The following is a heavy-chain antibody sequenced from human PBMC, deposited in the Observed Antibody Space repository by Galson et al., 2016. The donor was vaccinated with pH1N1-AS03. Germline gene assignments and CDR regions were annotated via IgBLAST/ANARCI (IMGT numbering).Heavy chain of an antibody. CDR1: GFTFSSYS. CDR3: ARDRPNYNVYLDH. CDR2: ISSSSSTI. V-gene: IGHV3-48*01. D-gene: IGHD5-24*01. Sequence: SLRLSCAASGFTFSSYSMYWVRQAPGKGLEWVSYISSSSSTIYYADSVKGRFTISRDNAKNSLYLQMNSLRAEDTAVYYCARDRPNYNVYLDHWGQGILVTVSS. J-gene: IGHJ4*02.